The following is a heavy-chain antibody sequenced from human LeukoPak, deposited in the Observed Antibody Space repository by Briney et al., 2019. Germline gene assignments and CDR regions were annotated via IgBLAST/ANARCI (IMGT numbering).Heavy chain of an antibody. D-gene: IGHD5-18*01. CDR2: IYPGDSDT. V-gene: IGHV5-51*01. CDR3: AGRGVGYINWFDP. J-gene: IGHJ5*02. CDR1: GYTFTNYW. Sequence: GESLKIACEGSGYTFTNYWIGWVRQMPGKGLEWMGIIYPGDSDTRYSPSFQGQVTISADKSISTAYLQWSSLKASDTAIYYCAGRGVGYINWFDPWGQGTLVTVSS.